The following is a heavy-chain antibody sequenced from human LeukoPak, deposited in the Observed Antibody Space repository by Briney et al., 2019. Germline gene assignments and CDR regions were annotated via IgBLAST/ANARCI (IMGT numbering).Heavy chain of an antibody. CDR3: ARASNYGSGNYHLDY. CDR2: INPNGGST. J-gene: IGHJ4*02. Sequence: ASVKVSCKASGYTFTTYYMHWVRQAPGQGLEWMGIINPNGGSTSYAQNRVTMTRDTSTSTFYMELSSLKSEDTAVYYCARASNYGSGNYHLDYWGQGTLVTVSS. CDR1: GYTFTTYY. V-gene: IGHV1-46*01. D-gene: IGHD3-10*01.